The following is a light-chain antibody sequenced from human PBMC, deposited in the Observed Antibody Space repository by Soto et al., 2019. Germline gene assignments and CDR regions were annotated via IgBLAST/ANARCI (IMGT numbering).Light chain of an antibody. CDR2: GAS. CDR3: QQYGSSPWT. CDR1: QSVSSTY. V-gene: IGKV3-20*01. J-gene: IGKJ1*01. Sequence: EIVLTQSPGTLSLSPGERATLSCRASQSVSSTYLAWYQQKPGQAPRLLIYGASSRATGIPDRFSDSGSGKDFTLTISRLEPEDFAVYYCQQYGSSPWTFGQGTKVEIK.